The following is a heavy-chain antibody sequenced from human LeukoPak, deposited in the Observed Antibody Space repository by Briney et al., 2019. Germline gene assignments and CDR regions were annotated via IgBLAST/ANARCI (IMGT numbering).Heavy chain of an antibody. Sequence: GGSLRLSCAASGFTFDDYTMHWVRQAPGKGLEWVSGIGTAGATYYPGSVKGRFTISRENAKNSLYLQMNNLRAGDTAVYYCARATAGFDYWGQGTLVTVSS. V-gene: IGHV3-13*01. CDR1: GFTFDDYT. CDR3: ARATAGFDY. J-gene: IGHJ4*02. CDR2: IGTAGAT.